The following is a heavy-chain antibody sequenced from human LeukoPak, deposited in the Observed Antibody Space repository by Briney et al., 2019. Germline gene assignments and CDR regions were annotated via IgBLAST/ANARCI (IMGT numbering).Heavy chain of an antibody. CDR2: IIPIFGTA. D-gene: IGHD3-10*01. CDR3: ARDGAYGSGSYYGHY. CDR1: GGTFSSYA. V-gene: IGHV1-69*13. Sequence: ASVKVSCKASGGTFSSYAISWVRQAPGQGLEWMGGIIPIFGTANYAQKFQGRVTITADESTSTAYMELSSLRSEDTAVYYCARDGAYGSGSYYGHYWGQGTLVTVSS. J-gene: IGHJ4*02.